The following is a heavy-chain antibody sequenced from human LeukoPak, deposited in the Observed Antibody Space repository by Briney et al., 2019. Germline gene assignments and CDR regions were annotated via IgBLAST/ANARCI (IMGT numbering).Heavy chain of an antibody. CDR2: INPNSGGT. J-gene: IGHJ5*02. CDR1: GYTFTGYY. V-gene: IGHV1-2*02. Sequence: GASVKVSCKASGYTFTGYYMRWVRQAPGQGLEWMGWINPNSGGTNYAQKFQGRVTMTRDTSISTAYMELSRLRSDDTAVYYCARDFPYNPRYCSSTSCSSPWGQGTLVTVSS. CDR3: ARDFPYNPRYCSSTSCSSP. D-gene: IGHD2-2*01.